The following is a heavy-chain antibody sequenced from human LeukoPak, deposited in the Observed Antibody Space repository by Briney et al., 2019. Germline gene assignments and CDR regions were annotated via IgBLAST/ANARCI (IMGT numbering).Heavy chain of an antibody. Sequence: PGRSLRLSCAASGFTFSSYSMHWVRQAPGKGLEWVAVIWYDGSNKYYADSVKGRSTISRDNSKNTLYLQMNSLRAEDTAVYYCARPHDSSGYYRYWFDYWGQGTLVTVSS. V-gene: IGHV3-33*01. CDR3: ARPHDSSGYYRYWFDY. CDR1: GFTFSSYS. D-gene: IGHD3-22*01. J-gene: IGHJ4*02. CDR2: IWYDGSNK.